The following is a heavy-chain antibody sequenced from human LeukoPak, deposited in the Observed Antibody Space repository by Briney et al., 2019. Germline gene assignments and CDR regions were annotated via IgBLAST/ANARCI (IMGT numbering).Heavy chain of an antibody. D-gene: IGHD5-18*01. CDR2: IRSKAYGGTT. CDR3: QVDTAMLSYGMDV. Sequence: GGSLRLSCTASGFTFGDYAMSWFRQAPGKGLEWVGFIRSKAYGGTTEYAASVKGRFTISRDDSKSIACLQMNSLKTEDTAVYYCQVDTAMLSYGMDVWGQGTTVTVSS. J-gene: IGHJ6*02. CDR1: GFTFGDYA. V-gene: IGHV3-49*03.